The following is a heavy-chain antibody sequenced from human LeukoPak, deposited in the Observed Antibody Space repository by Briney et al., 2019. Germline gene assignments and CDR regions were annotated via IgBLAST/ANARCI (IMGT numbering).Heavy chain of an antibody. CDR1: GYTFSNYG. D-gene: IGHD5-24*01. CDR2: ISPYNGNT. J-gene: IGHJ2*01. CDR3: ARGWLQPYWYFDL. Sequence: ASVKVSCKASGYTFSNYGISWVRQAPGQGLEWMGWISPYNGNTNYAQKLQGRVTMTTDTSTSTAYMELRSLRSDDTAVYYCARGWLQPYWYFDLWGRGTLVTVS. V-gene: IGHV1-18*01.